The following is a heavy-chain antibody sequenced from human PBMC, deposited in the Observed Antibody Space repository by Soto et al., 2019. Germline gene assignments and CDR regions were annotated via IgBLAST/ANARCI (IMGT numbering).Heavy chain of an antibody. J-gene: IGHJ6*02. CDR2: IYYSGST. D-gene: IGHD2-15*01. CDR3: ARACSGGSCDHPAYYYGMDV. Sequence: SETLSLTCTVSGGSISSYYWSWIRQPPGKGLEWIGYIYYSGSTNYNPSLKSRVTISVDTSKNQFSLKLSSVTAADTAVYYCARACSGGSCDHPAYYYGMDVWGQGTTVTVPS. V-gene: IGHV4-59*01. CDR1: GGSISSYY.